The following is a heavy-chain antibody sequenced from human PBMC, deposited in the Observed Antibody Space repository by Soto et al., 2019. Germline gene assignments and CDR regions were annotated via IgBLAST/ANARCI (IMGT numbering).Heavy chain of an antibody. CDR3: AKATYYYDSSGYYRVYFDY. CDR2: ISGSGGRP. D-gene: IGHD3-22*01. J-gene: IGHJ4*02. V-gene: IGHV3-23*01. CDR1: GFTFSNYA. Sequence: EVQLLESGGGLVQPGGSLRLSCAASGFTFSNYAMTWVRQAPGKGLEWVSVISGSGGRPYYADSVKGRFTISRDNSKNTLYLKMNSLRAEDTAVYHCAKATYYYDSSGYYRVYFDYWGQGTLVTVSS.